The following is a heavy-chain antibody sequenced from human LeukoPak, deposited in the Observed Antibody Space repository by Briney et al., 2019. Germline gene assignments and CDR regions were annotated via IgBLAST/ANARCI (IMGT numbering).Heavy chain of an antibody. D-gene: IGHD3-16*01. CDR2: IYCSGST. V-gene: IGHV4-31*03. CDR1: GGSISSGGYY. Sequence: SETLSLTCTVSGGSISSGGYYWSWIRQHPGKGLEWIGYIYCSGSTYYNPSLKSRVTISVDTSKNQFSLKLSSVTAADTAVYYCARDRSNLWGHGMDVWGQGTTVTVTS. CDR3: ARDRSNLWGHGMDV. J-gene: IGHJ6*02.